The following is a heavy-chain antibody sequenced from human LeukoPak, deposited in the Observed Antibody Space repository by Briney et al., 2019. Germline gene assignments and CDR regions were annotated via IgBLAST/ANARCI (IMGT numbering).Heavy chain of an antibody. J-gene: IGHJ4*02. CDR3: ARGEDNADEYLREDY. D-gene: IGHD3-16*01. V-gene: IGHV3-11*04. CDR1: GGSISSYY. CDR2: ISSSGSTI. Sequence: LSLTCTVSGGSISSYYWSWIRQPPGKGLEWVSYISSSGSTIYYADSVKGRFTISRDNAKNSLYLQMNSLRAEDTAVYYCARGEDNADEYLREDYWGQGILVTVSS.